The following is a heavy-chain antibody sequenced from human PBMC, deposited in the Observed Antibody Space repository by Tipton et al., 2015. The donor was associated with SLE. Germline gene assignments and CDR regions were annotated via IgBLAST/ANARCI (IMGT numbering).Heavy chain of an antibody. CDR3: AGGLLWFREPFDY. CDR2: VSSGGDFI. J-gene: IGHJ4*02. Sequence: SLRLSCAASGFTFTTYGLNWVRQAPGKGLEWVSSVSSGGDFIYYADSVKGRFTISRDNAKNTLYLQMNSLRAEDTAVYYCAGGLLWFREPFDYWGQGTLVTVSS. CDR1: GFTFTTYG. D-gene: IGHD3-10*01. V-gene: IGHV3-21*01.